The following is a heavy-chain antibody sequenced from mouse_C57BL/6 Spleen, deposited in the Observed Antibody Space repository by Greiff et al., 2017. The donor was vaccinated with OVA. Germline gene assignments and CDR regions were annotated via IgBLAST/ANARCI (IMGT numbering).Heavy chain of an antibody. J-gene: IGHJ2*01. Sequence: QMQLKQPGAELVRPGSSVKLSCKASGYTFTSYWMHWVKQRPIQGLEWIGNIDPSDSETHYNQKFKDKATLTVDKSSSTAYMQLSSLTSEDSAVYYCARGSELGRYWGQGTTLTVSS. D-gene: IGHD4-1*01. V-gene: IGHV1-52*01. CDR1: GYTFTSYW. CDR2: IDPSDSET. CDR3: ARGSELGRY.